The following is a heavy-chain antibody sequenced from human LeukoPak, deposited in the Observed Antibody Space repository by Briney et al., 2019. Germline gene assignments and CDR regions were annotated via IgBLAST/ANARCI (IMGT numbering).Heavy chain of an antibody. Sequence: GEALRLSCAASGFTFTTYWMTWVRQAPGKGLEGVANINQDGTEKHYVDSVKGRFTISRDNAKNSLSLQMNSLRVEDTAVYYCAKVAKYYYGSETYYFFEHWGQGTPVTASS. CDR3: AKVAKYYYGSETYYFFEH. J-gene: IGHJ4*02. CDR2: INQDGTEK. V-gene: IGHV3-7*01. D-gene: IGHD3-10*01. CDR1: GFTFTTYW.